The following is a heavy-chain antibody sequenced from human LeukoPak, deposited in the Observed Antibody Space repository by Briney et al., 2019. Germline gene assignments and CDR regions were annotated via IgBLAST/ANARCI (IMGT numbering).Heavy chain of an antibody. CDR2: IYYSGST. Sequence: NWVRQAPGKGLEWIGYIYYSGSTYYNPSLKSRVTISVDTSKNQFSLKLSSVTAADTAVYYCARALGSPGHYYYGMDVWGQGTTVTVSS. CDR3: ARALGSPGHYYYGMDV. V-gene: IGHV4-31*02. D-gene: IGHD6-19*01. J-gene: IGHJ6*02.